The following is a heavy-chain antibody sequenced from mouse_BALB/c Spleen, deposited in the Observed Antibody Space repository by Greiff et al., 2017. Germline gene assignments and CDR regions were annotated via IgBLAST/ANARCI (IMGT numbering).Heavy chain of an antibody. CDR1: GFTFSSYA. D-gene: IGHD1-1*01. J-gene: IGHJ4*01. CDR2: ISSGGSYT. CDR3: AIITNYAMDY. Sequence: EVKLVESGGGLVKPGGSLKLSCAASGFTFSSYAMSWVRQSPEKRLEWVAEISSGGSYTYYPDTVTGRFTISRDNAKNTLYLEMSSLRSEDTAMYYCAIITNYAMDYWGQGTSVTVSS. V-gene: IGHV5-9-4*01.